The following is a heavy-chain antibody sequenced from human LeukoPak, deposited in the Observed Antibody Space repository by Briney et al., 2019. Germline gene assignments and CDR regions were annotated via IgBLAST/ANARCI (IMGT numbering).Heavy chain of an antibody. V-gene: IGHV3-30*18. CDR3: AKLRGYYGSGQQITLDY. CDR1: GLTLSSYG. Sequence: PGRSLRLSCAASGLTLSSYGMHWVRQAPGKGLEWVAVVSHDGSNKYYADSVKVRFTISRDNAKNTLYLQMDSLSVEDTAVYYCAKLRGYYGSGQQITLDYWGQGTLVTVSS. CDR2: VSHDGSNK. J-gene: IGHJ4*02. D-gene: IGHD3-10*01.